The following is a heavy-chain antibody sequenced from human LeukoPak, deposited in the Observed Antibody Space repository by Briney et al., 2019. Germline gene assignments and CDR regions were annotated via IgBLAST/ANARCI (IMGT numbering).Heavy chain of an antibody. CDR2: MNPNSGNT. V-gene: IGHV1-8*01. J-gene: IGHJ5*02. CDR3: ARGLVARFDP. Sequence: ASVKVSCKASVYTFTRYDINAVRQATGQGLEGMGWMNPNSGNTVYSKKFRGGVTLTRDTSISTDDMGLSSLRSADTAGYYRARGLVARFDPWGQGTLVTVSS. D-gene: IGHD5-12*01. CDR1: VYTFTRYD.